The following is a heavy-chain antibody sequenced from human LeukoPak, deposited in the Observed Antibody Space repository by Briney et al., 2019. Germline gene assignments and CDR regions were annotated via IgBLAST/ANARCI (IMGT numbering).Heavy chain of an antibody. CDR3: AKHASYDILFDP. D-gene: IGHD3-9*01. CDR2: ISGSGGST. J-gene: IGHJ5*02. Sequence: GGSLRLSCAASGFTFSSYAMSWDRQAPGKGLEWVSAISGSGGSTYYADSVKGRFTISRDNSKNTLYLQMNSLRAEDTAVYYWAKHASYDILFDPWGQGTLVTVSS. V-gene: IGHV3-23*01. CDR1: GFTFSSYA.